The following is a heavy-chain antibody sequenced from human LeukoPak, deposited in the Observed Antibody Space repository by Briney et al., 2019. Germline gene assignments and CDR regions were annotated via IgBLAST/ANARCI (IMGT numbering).Heavy chain of an antibody. V-gene: IGHV3-21*01. CDR3: ARVSIQNYDFWSGYSPGYYYYYMDV. CDR1: GFTFSSYS. CDR2: ISSSSSYI. J-gene: IGHJ6*03. Sequence: PGGSLRLSCAASGFTFSSYSMNWVRQAPGKGLEWVSSISSSSSYIYYADSVKGRFTISRDNAKNSLYLQMNSLRAEDTAVYYCARVSIQNYDFWSGYSPGYYYYYMDVWGKGTTVTVSS. D-gene: IGHD3-3*01.